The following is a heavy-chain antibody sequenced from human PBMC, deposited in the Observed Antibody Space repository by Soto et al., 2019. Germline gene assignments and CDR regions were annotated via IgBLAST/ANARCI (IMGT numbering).Heavy chain of an antibody. CDR2: ISAHNGXX. Sequence: QVHLVQSGAEVKKPGASVKVSCKASGYTFTSYGITWVRQAPGQGLEWMGWISAHNGXXXXAQKLQGRVIVTRDTXXXXXXXXXXXXXXDXXXXXXCARGRYGDYWGQGALVTVSS. J-gene: IGHJ4*02. D-gene: IGHD1-26*01. CDR1: GYTFTSYG. CDR3: ARGRYGDY. V-gene: IGHV1-18*01.